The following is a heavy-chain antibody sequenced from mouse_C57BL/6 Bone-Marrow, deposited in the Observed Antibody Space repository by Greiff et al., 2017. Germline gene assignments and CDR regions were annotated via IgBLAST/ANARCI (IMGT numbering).Heavy chain of an antibody. J-gene: IGHJ2*01. D-gene: IGHD1-1*01. Sequence: VKVVESGPELVKPGASVKISCKASGYTFTDYYINWVKQRPGQGLEWIGWIFPGSGSTYYNEKFKGKATLTVDKSSSTAYMLLSSLTSEDSAVYFCARDYYGSSHYYFDYWGQGTTLTVSS. CDR3: ARDYYGSSHYYFDY. CDR2: IFPGSGST. V-gene: IGHV1-75*01. CDR1: GYTFTDYY.